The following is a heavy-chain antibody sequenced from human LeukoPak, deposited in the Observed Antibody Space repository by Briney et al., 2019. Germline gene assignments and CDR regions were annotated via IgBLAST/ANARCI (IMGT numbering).Heavy chain of an antibody. D-gene: IGHD3-10*01. CDR2: IYSGGST. J-gene: IGHJ4*02. V-gene: IGHV3-53*01. CDR3: ARVGGH. Sequence: GGSLSLSCAASGLTVSKNYMSWVRQAPGKGLESGSVIYSGGSTYYADSVRGRFTISRDNSKNTLCLQMNSLRVEDTAVYYCARVGGHWGQGTLVTVSS. CDR1: GLTVSKNY.